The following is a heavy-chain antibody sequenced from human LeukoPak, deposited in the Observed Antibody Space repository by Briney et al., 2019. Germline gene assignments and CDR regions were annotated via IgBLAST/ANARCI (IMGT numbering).Heavy chain of an antibody. CDR2: ISGSGGST. D-gene: IGHD3-10*01. V-gene: IGHV3-23*01. CDR3: AKLPHPGSSFDY. J-gene: IGHJ4*02. CDR1: GFSFSSYA. Sequence: GGSLRLSCAASGFSFSSYAMSWVRRAPGKGLEWVSAISGSGGSTYYADSVEGRFTISRDNSKNTLYLQMNSLRAEDTAVYYCAKLPHPGSSFDYWGQRPLVTVSS.